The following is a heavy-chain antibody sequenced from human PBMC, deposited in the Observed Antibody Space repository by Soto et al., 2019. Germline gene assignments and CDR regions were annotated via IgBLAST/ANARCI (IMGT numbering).Heavy chain of an antibody. CDR1: GFTFSSYW. CDR3: ARWGPPSYDSSGYPGFDY. J-gene: IGHJ4*02. Sequence: GGSLRLSCAASGFTFSSYWMSWVRQAPGKGLEWVANIKQDGSEKYYVDSVKGRFTISRDNAKNSLYLQMNSLRAEDTAVYYCARWGPPSYDSSGYPGFDYWGQGTLVTVSS. D-gene: IGHD3-22*01. V-gene: IGHV3-7*01. CDR2: IKQDGSEK.